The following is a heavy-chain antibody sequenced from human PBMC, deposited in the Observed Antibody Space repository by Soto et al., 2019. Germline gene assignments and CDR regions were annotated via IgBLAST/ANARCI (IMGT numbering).Heavy chain of an antibody. CDR2: ISVSGAYT. CDR3: ARDLAWKRGKVGRYYYGMDV. CDR1: GFTFSTYA. D-gene: IGHD1-1*01. Sequence: EVQLLESGGGLVQPGGSLRLSCAASGFTFSTYAMSWVRQAPGKGLEWVSAISVSGAYTYYADSVKGRFTISRDNSKNSLYLQMDSLRVEDTAVYYCARDLAWKRGKVGRYYYGMDVWGQGTTVTVSS. J-gene: IGHJ6*02. V-gene: IGHV3-23*01.